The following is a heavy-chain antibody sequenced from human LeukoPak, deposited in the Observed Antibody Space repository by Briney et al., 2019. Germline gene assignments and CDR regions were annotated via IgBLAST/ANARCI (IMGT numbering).Heavy chain of an antibody. V-gene: IGHV3-23*01. CDR1: KFTFSNYV. D-gene: IGHD3-9*01. J-gene: IGHJ6*04. CDR2: ISTSSTGT. Sequence: GGSLRLSCTASKFTFSNYVMTWVRQAPGKGLEWVSAISTSSTGTYYADSVKGRFTISRDTSRNTVYLQMNSLRLEDTAVYYCARDRFYDVLTGYFFYLDVWGKGTAVTVFS. CDR3: ARDRFYDVLTGYFFYLDV.